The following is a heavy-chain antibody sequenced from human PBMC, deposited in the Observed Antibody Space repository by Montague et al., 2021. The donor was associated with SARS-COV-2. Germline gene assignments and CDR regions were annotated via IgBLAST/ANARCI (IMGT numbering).Heavy chain of an antibody. Sequence: SETLSLTCTVSAGSINNYYWSWIRQSAGKGLEWIGRTYPSGDTNYNPSLKSRVTVSVDTSKSQFSLNLNSLTVADTAAYYCASSYGSGYYGFDYWGQGIPVTVSS. J-gene: IGHJ4*02. V-gene: IGHV4-4*07. D-gene: IGHD3-10*01. CDR1: AGSINNYY. CDR2: TYPSGDT. CDR3: ASSYGSGYYGFDY.